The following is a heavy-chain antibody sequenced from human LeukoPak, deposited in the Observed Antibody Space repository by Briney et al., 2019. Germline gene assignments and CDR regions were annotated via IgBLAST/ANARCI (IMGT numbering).Heavy chain of an antibody. D-gene: IGHD1-26*01. Sequence: GGSLRLSRAASGFTFSDYSMNWVRQAPGKGLEWVSYISSSGTYIYYADSVKGRFTISRDNSKNTLYLQMNSLRAEDTAVYYCARSLRGSYYHLAYWGQGTLLTVSS. CDR3: ARSLRGSYYHLAY. J-gene: IGHJ4*02. CDR1: GFTFSDYS. V-gene: IGHV3-21*04. CDR2: ISSSGTYI.